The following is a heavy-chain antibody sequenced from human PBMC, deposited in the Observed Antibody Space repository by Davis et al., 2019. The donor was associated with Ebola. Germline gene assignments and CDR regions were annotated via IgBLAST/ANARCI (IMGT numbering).Heavy chain of an antibody. J-gene: IGHJ5*02. CDR2: IYHSGST. CDR1: GGSIISSSSY. Sequence: SETLSLTCTVSGGSIISSSSYWGWIRQPPRKGLGWIGSIYHSGSTYYNPSLESRVTISLDTSKNQFSLKLSSVTAADTAVYYCARYGYNDVAVVVTAIGGDWFDPWGQGTLVTVSS. CDR3: ARYGYNDVAVVVTAIGGDWFDP. D-gene: IGHD2-21*02. V-gene: IGHV4-39*07.